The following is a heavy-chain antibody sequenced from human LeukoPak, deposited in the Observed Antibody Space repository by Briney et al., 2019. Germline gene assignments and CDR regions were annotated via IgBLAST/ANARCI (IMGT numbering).Heavy chain of an antibody. V-gene: IGHV4-4*02. D-gene: IGHD1-26*01. CDR2: VNLQGST. J-gene: IGHJ4*02. Sequence: SETLSLTCGVSGGSISNTNWWTWVRQPPGKGREWIGEVNLQGSTNYNPSLKSRVNMSIDKSKNQLSLELTSVTAADTAIYYCTRESGAFSPFGFWGQGTLVTVSS. CDR1: GGSISNTNW. CDR3: TRESGAFSPFGF.